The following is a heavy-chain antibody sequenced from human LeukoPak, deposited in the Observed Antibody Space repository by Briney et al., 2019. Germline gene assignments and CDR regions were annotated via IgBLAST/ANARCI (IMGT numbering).Heavy chain of an antibody. J-gene: IGHJ4*02. CDR1: GGSISSYY. CDR3: ARESSTYDSSRYYYPFDY. D-gene: IGHD3-22*01. CDR2: ICYSGST. Sequence: SETLSLTCTVSGGSISSYYWSWIRQPPGKGLEWIGNICYSGSTNYNPSLKSRVTISVDTSKSQFSLKLSSVTAADTAVYYCARESSTYDSSRYYYPFDYWGQGTLVTVPS. V-gene: IGHV4-59*01.